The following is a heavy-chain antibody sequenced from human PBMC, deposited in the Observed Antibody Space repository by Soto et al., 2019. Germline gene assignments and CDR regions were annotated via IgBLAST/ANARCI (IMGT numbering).Heavy chain of an antibody. V-gene: IGHV4-34*01. CDR2: INHRGST. CDR1: GGSFSGYY. CDR3: AKNKVEMATFYHYYAMGV. D-gene: IGHD5-12*01. Sequence: TLSLTCAVYGGSFSGYYWSWIRQPPGKGLEWIGEINHRGSTKYNPSLKSRVTISADTSKNQFSLKLSSVAAADTAVYYCAKNKVEMATFYHYYAMGVWGQGTTVTVSS. J-gene: IGHJ6*02.